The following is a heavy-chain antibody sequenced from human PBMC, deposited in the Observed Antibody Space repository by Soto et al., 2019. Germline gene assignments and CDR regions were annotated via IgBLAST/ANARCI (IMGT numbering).Heavy chain of an antibody. CDR1: GFTFSNAW. CDR2: VKSKTDGGTI. Sequence: GGSLRLSCAASGFTFSNAWMTWVRQAPGKGLEWVGRVKSKTDGGTIDYAAPVKDRFTISRDDSKNTLYLQMNGLKTEDTAVYYCIGTYSGSSMRFDYWGQGTLVTVSS. D-gene: IGHD5-12*01. CDR3: IGTYSGSSMRFDY. J-gene: IGHJ4*02. V-gene: IGHV3-15*01.